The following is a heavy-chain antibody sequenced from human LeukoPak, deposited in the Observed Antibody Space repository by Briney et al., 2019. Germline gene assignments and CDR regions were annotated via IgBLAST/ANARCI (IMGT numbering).Heavy chain of an antibody. V-gene: IGHV3-11*06. CDR1: GFTFSDSY. CDR2: IRSSSGST. CDR3: AKDRDDGFDI. Sequence: GGSLRLSCAASGFTFSDSYMSWIRQAPGKGLECISYIRSSSGSTDYADSVKGRFTISRDNSKNTLYLQMNSLRTEDTAVYYCAKDRDDGFDIWGQGITVSVSS. J-gene: IGHJ3*02.